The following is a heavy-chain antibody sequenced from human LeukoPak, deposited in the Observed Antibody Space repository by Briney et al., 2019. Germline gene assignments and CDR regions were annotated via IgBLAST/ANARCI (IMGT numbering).Heavy chain of an antibody. CDR2: IIYSGST. Sequence: PAGTLSLTCTLSGGSISISNYYCGWIRQPPGTGLVWHEYIIYSGSTSYRPSRKSRDPISQDTSRNQFSLKLTSVTAADTACYYSAKSNACGLVAIWRQGTLVTVSS. CDR3: AKSNACGLVAI. V-gene: IGHV4-39*07. J-gene: IGHJ3*02. D-gene: IGHD2-15*01. CDR1: GGSISISNYY.